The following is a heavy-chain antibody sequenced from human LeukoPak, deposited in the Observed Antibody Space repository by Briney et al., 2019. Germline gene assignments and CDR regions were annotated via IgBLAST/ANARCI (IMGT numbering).Heavy chain of an antibody. CDR3: AKDLSSGGGYD. Sequence: GGSLRLSCAASGFNFSHYVLHWVRQAPGKGLEWVSFIGSDAINKHFADSVKGRFTVSRDNSKNTLYLQMNSLRPEDTAVYYCAKDLSSGGGYDWGQGTLVTVSS. CDR2: IGSDAINK. J-gene: IGHJ4*02. CDR1: GFNFSHYV. V-gene: IGHV3-30*02. D-gene: IGHD3-16*01.